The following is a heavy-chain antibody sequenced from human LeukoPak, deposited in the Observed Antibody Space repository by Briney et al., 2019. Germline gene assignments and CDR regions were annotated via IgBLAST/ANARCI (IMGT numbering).Heavy chain of an antibody. CDR2: IIPIFGTA. CDR3: ARDRSDYYDSSGIRDAFDI. Sequence: SVKVSCRASGGTFSSYAISWVRQAPGQGLEWMGGIIPIFGTANYAQKFRGRVTITTDESTSTAYMELSSLRSEDTAVYYCARDRSDYYDSSGIRDAFDIWGQGTMVTVSS. CDR1: GGTFSSYA. J-gene: IGHJ3*02. V-gene: IGHV1-69*05. D-gene: IGHD3-22*01.